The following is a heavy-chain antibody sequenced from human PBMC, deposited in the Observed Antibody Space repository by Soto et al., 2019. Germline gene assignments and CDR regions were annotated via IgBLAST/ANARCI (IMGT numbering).Heavy chain of an antibody. V-gene: IGHV6-1*01. Sequence: LTCSISGDSISTNIAGCNFIRQSPSRGLEWLGRTYYRSKWFTDYAVSVKNRITINPDTYKNQISLQLNSVTPEDTAVYYCARGGGVIEYWGQGTMVNVSS. J-gene: IGHJ4*02. CDR2: TYYRSKWFT. CDR1: GDSISTNIAG. D-gene: IGHD3-16*01. CDR3: ARGGGVIEY.